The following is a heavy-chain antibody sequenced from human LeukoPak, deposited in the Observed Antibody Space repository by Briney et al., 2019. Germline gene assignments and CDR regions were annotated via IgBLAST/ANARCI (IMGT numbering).Heavy chain of an antibody. D-gene: IGHD3-10*01. Sequence: GGSLRLSCAASGFTFSSYFMIWVRQAPGKGLEWVSAISGSGGSTYYADSVKGRFTISRDNSKNTLYLQMNSPRAEDTAVYYCAKDYPQRVGFGELPLDYWGQGTLVTVSS. J-gene: IGHJ4*02. CDR1: GFTFSSYF. CDR3: AKDYPQRVGFGELPLDY. CDR2: ISGSGGST. V-gene: IGHV3-23*01.